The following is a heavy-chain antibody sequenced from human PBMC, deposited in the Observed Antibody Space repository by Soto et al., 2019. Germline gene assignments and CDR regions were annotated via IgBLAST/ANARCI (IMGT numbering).Heavy chain of an antibody. CDR3: TTDSRTSLPEIRFDY. Sequence: GGSLILSCVASGFPFSNALINWVRQVPGKGLEWVGRVKSKTDGGSSDYAAAVKGRFAVSRDDSRNIVYLQMNSLKIEDTGVYYCTTDSRTSLPEIRFDYWGHGTQVTVSS. CDR1: GFPFSNAL. D-gene: IGHD2-8*01. J-gene: IGHJ4*01. V-gene: IGHV3-15*07. CDR2: VKSKTDGGSS.